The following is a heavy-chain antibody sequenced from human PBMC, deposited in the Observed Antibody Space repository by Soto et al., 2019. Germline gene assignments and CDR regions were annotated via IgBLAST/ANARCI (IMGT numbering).Heavy chain of an antibody. CDR1: GFSFRSYW. V-gene: IGHV3-74*01. D-gene: IGHD2-2*02. J-gene: IGHJ6*02. Sequence: AGGSLRLSCVASGFSFRSYWMHWVRQAPGKGLVWVSRVNSDGSGTSYADSVEGRLTISRDNAKNTLYLQMNSLRAEDTAVYYCTRANGPAAIGHFHYGMDVWGQGTTVTV. CDR3: TRANGPAAIGHFHYGMDV. CDR2: VNSDGSGT.